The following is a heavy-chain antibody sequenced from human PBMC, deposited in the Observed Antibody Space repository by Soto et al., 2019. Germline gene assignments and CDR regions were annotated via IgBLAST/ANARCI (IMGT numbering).Heavy chain of an antibody. CDR3: AASCVGCGGFNYYGMDV. Sequence: QVQLQESGPGLVKPSQTLSLTCTVSGGSISSGGYYWSWIRQHPGKGLEWIGYIYYSGSTYYNPSLKSRVTISADTSKTQSSLKMSSGTAADTAVYYCAASCVGCGGFNYYGMDVWGQGTTVTVSS. CDR2: IYYSGST. CDR1: GGSISSGGYY. V-gene: IGHV4-31*03. D-gene: IGHD2-21*01. J-gene: IGHJ6*02.